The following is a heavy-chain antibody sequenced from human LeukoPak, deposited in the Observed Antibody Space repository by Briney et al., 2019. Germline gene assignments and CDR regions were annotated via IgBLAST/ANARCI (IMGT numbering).Heavy chain of an antibody. CDR1: GFTFSSCA. D-gene: IGHD5-24*01. V-gene: IGHV3-30*04. Sequence: GGSLRLSCAASGFTFSSCAMHWVRQAPGKGLEWVAVISYDGSNKYYADSVKGRFTISRDNSKNTLYLQMNSLRAEDTAVYYCARDGYNHFDYWGQGTLVTVSS. CDR2: ISYDGSNK. CDR3: ARDGYNHFDY. J-gene: IGHJ4*02.